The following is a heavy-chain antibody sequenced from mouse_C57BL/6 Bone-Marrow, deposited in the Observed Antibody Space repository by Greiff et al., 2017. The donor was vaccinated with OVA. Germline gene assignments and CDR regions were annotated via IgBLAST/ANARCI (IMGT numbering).Heavy chain of an antibody. J-gene: IGHJ2*01. Sequence: QVQLQQPGAELVKPGASVKLSCKASGYTFTSYWMQWVKQRPGQGLEWIGEIDPSDSYTNYNQKVKGKATLTVDTSSSTAYMQLSSLTSEDSAVYYCARDYGSSYADYFDYWGQGTTLTVSS. CDR1: GYTFTSYW. CDR3: ARDYGSSYADYFDY. D-gene: IGHD1-1*01. V-gene: IGHV1-50*01. CDR2: IDPSDSYT.